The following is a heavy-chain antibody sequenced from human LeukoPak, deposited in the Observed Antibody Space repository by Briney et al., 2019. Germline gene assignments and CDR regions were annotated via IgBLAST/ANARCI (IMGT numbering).Heavy chain of an antibody. CDR3: AKEQLDYYGDNESFDY. CDR1: GVTISSYA. D-gene: IGHD4-17*01. CDR2: ISGSGGST. J-gene: IGHJ4*02. V-gene: IGHV3-23*01. Sequence: GGSLRLSCAASGVTISSYAMSWVRQPAGKGLEWVSAISGSGGSTYYADSVKGRFTIARDNSKNTLYLQMNSLRAEDTAVYYCAKEQLDYYGDNESFDYWGQGTLVTVSS.